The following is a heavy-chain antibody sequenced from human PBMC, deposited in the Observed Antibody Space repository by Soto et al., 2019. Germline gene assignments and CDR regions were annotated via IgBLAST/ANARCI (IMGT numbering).Heavy chain of an antibody. Sequence: GGSLRLSCAASGFTFSNFDMHWVRQVPGKGLEWVSAIGAARDPYYLGSVKGRFTISRENAKNSVYLQMNDLRAGDSAVYYCARAYTGRLPRRADYYYAMDVWGQGTTVTVSS. CDR3: ARAYTGRLPRRADYYYAMDV. CDR2: IGAARDP. V-gene: IGHV3-13*05. J-gene: IGHJ6*02. CDR1: GFTFSNFD. D-gene: IGHD2-2*02.